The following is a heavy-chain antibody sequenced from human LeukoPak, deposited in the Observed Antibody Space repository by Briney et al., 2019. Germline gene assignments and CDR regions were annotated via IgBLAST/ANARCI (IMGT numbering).Heavy chain of an antibody. Sequence: SETLPLTCAVSGYSISSSYYWGWIRQPPGKGLEWIGSIYHTGGTYYNPSLKSRVTISIDTSKNQFSLNLSSVTAADTAVYYCARDAQTYYYDTSGYYFEYWGQGTLVTVSS. CDR3: ARDAQTYYYDTSGYYFEY. CDR1: GYSISSSYY. D-gene: IGHD3-22*01. J-gene: IGHJ4*02. CDR2: IYHTGGT. V-gene: IGHV4-38-2*02.